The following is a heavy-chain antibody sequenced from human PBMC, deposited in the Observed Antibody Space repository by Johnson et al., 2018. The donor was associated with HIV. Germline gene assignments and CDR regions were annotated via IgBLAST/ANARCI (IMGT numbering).Heavy chain of an antibody. V-gene: IGHV3-30*02. CDR1: GFTVNGNY. J-gene: IGHJ3*02. CDR3: AKKGRAAAEGGVGAFDI. D-gene: IGHD6-13*01. Sequence: QVQLVESGGGVVQPGGSLRLSCAVSGFTVNGNYMSWVRQAPGKGLEWVAFIRYDGSDKYSADSVEGRFTISRDNSKNTLYLQMNSLRAEDTAVYYCAKKGRAAAEGGVGAFDIWGQGTMVTVSS. CDR2: IRYDGSDK.